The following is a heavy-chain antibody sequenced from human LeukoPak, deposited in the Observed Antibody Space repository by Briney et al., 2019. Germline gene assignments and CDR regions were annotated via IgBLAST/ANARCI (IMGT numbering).Heavy chain of an antibody. V-gene: IGHV3-23*01. D-gene: IGHD6-6*01. CDR3: AEIRGSSSEWDY. CDR1: GFTFSSYA. CDR2: ISGSGGST. Sequence: GGSLRLSCAASGFTFSSYAMSWVRQAPGKGLEWVSAISGSGGSTYYADSVKGRFTISRDNSKNTLYLQMNSLRAEDTAVYYCAEIRGSSSEWDYWGQGTLVTASS. J-gene: IGHJ4*02.